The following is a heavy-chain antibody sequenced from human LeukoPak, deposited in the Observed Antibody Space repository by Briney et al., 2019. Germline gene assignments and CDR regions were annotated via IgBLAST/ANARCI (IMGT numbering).Heavy chain of an antibody. V-gene: IGHV3-21*01. J-gene: IGHJ4*02. CDR1: GFTFSSYS. D-gene: IGHD3-16*01. CDR2: ISSSSSYI. CDR3: ARGGPTSKGY. Sequence: VGFLRLSCAASGFTFSSYSMNWVRQAPGKGLKWVSSISSSSSYIYYADSVKGRFTISRDNAKSSLYLQMNSLRAEDTAVYYCARGGPTSKGYWGQGTLVTVSS.